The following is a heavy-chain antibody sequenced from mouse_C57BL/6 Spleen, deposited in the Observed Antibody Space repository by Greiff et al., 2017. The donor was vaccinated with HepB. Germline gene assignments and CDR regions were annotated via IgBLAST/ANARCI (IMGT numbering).Heavy chain of an antibody. Sequence: EVKLVESGPGLAKPSQTLSLTCSVTGYSITSDYWNWIRKFPGNKLEYMGYISYSGSTYYNPSIKSRISITRDTSKNQYYLKLNSVTTEDTATYYCARSFPYYYGSSPYYAMDYWGQGTSVTVSS. CDR3: ARSFPYYYGSSPYYAMDY. V-gene: IGHV3-8*01. J-gene: IGHJ4*01. D-gene: IGHD1-1*01. CDR2: ISYSGST. CDR1: GYSITSDY.